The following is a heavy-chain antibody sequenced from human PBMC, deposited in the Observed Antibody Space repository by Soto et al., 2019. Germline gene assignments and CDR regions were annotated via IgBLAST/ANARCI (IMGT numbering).Heavy chain of an antibody. Sequence: EVQLLESGGGLVQPGGSLRLSCAASGFTFSSYAMSWVRQAPGKGLEWVSAISGSGGSTYYADSVKGRFTISRDNSKNTLYLQMNSLRAEDTAVYYCXKDEAVVVAATPGGWXDPWGQGTLVTVSS. J-gene: IGHJ5*02. CDR1: GFTFSSYA. V-gene: IGHV3-23*01. CDR3: XKDEAVVVAATPGGWXDP. CDR2: ISGSGGST. D-gene: IGHD2-15*01.